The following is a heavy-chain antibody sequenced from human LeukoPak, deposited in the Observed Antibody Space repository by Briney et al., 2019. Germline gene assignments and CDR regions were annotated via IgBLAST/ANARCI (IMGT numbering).Heavy chain of an antibody. D-gene: IGHD1-26*01. CDR3: ARLVGATGGSYYYYYYYMDV. V-gene: IGHV4-59*01. CDR2: IYYSGST. CDR1: GGSISSYY. Sequence: SETLSLTCTVSGGSISSYYWSWIRQPPGKGLEWIGYIYYSGSTNYNPSLKSRVTISVDTSKNQFSLKLSSVTAADTAVYYCARLVGATGGSYYYYYYYMDVWGKGTTVTVSS. J-gene: IGHJ6*03.